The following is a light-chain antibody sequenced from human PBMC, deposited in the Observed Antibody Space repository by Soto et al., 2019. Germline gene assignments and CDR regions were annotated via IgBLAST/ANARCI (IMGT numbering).Light chain of an antibody. J-gene: IGKJ2*01. Sequence: EIVMTQSPATLSVSPGDRATLSCRASQSVSSKLVWYQQKPGQAPRLLIYGASTRATDIPARFSASASGTEFTHTISSLQSEDFAVYYCQEYNTWPYTFGQGIKHEIK. CDR2: GAS. CDR3: QEYNTWPYT. V-gene: IGKV3-15*01. CDR1: QSVSSK.